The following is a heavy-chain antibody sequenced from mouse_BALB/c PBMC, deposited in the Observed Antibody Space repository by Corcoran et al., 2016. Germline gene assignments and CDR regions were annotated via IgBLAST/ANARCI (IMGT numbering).Heavy chain of an antibody. CDR3: ARRRVGVYYAMDY. V-gene: IGHV8-12*01. CDR2: IYWDDDK. Sequence: QVTLKESGPGILQPSQTLSLTCSFSGFSLSTSGMGVSWIRQPSGKGLEWLAHIYWDDDKRYNPSLKSRLTISKDTSSNQVFLKITSVDTADTATYYCARRRVGVYYAMDYWGQGTSVTVSS. J-gene: IGHJ4*01. CDR1: GFSLSTSGMG.